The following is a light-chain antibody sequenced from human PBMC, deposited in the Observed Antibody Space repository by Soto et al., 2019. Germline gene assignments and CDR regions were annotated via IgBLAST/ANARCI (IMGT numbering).Light chain of an antibody. J-gene: IGLJ2*01. CDR1: NSDIESYDL. Sequence: QSALTQPASVSGSPGQSITISCTGTNSDIESYDLVSWYKQHPGKAPKLRIYEVSKRPSGLSNRFSGSKSGNTASLTISGLQAEDGADYYCCSYAGTSALVFGGWTKVTVL. V-gene: IGLV2-23*02. CDR2: EVS. CDR3: CSYAGTSALV.